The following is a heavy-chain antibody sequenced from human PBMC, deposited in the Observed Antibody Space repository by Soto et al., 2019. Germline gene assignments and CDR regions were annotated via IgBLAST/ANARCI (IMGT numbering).Heavy chain of an antibody. J-gene: IGHJ3*02. D-gene: IGHD2-2*01. CDR2: IIPIFGTA. CDR1: GGTFSSYA. Sequence: SVKVSCKASGGTFSSYAISWVRQAPGQGLEWMGGIIPIFGTANYAQKFQGRVTITADESTSTAYMELSSLRSEDTAVYYCAREIYCSSTSCQGGRYGGYDPGDAFDIWGQGTMVTVSS. V-gene: IGHV1-69*13. CDR3: AREIYCSSTSCQGGRYGGYDPGDAFDI.